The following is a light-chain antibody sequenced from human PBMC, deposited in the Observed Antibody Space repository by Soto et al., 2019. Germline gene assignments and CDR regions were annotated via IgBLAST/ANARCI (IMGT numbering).Light chain of an antibody. Sequence: EIVLTQSPATLSLSPGERGTLSCRASQSVSTYLAWYQQKPGQAPRLFIYDASNRATGIPARFSGSGSGTDFTLTISYIEPEDFAFYYCQQHSDWVTFGGGTKVEI. CDR3: QQHSDWVT. V-gene: IGKV3-11*01. CDR1: QSVSTY. CDR2: DAS. J-gene: IGKJ4*01.